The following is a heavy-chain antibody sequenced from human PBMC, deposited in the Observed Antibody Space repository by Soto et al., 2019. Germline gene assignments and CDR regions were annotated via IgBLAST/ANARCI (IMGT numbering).Heavy chain of an antibody. V-gene: IGHV4-34*01. CDR3: ARNPYYYDTSGSHADAFDI. D-gene: IGHD3-22*01. CDR1: GGSFSGYY. Sequence: SETLSLTCAVYGGSFSGYYWSWIRQPPGKGLEWIGEIKHSGSTNYNPSLKSRVTISADTSKNQFSLNLSSVTAADTAVYYCARNPYYYDTSGSHADAFDIWGQGTMVTVSS. J-gene: IGHJ3*02. CDR2: IKHSGST.